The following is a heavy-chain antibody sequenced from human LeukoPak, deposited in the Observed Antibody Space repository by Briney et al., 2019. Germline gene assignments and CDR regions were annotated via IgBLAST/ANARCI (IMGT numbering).Heavy chain of an antibody. V-gene: IGHV3-23*01. D-gene: IGHD1-26*01. Sequence: GGSLRLSCAASGFTFSSYAMNWVRQAPGKGLEWVSAVRGGDAGTSYADSVKGRFTISRDNSKDTLYLQMNSLRADDTAVYYCAKNRGGSYYSGSDYWGQGTLVTVSS. J-gene: IGHJ4*02. CDR3: AKNRGGSYYSGSDY. CDR1: GFTFSSYA. CDR2: VRGGDAGT.